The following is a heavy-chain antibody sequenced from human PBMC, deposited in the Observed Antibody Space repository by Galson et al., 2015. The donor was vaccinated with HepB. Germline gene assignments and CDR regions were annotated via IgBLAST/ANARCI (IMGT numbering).Heavy chain of an antibody. CDR3: ARGGIAVAGTLGY. V-gene: IGHV3-74*01. CDR2: INSDGSST. Sequence: LRLSCAASGFTFSSYWMHRVRQAPGKGLVWVSRINSDGSSTSYADSVKGRFTISRDNAKNTLYLQMNSLRAEDTAVYYCARGGIAVAGTLGYWGQGTLVTVSS. D-gene: IGHD6-19*01. J-gene: IGHJ4*02. CDR1: GFTFSSYW.